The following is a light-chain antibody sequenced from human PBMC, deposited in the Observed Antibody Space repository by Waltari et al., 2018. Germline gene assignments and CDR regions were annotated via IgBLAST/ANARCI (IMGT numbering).Light chain of an antibody. J-gene: IGKJ4*01. Sequence: DIQMTQSPSTLSASVGDRVTITCRARQSISKLAWYQQKPGKVPNLLIYKAATLQSGVPSRFSGSGYGTEFTLTISSLQPDDFATYYCQQYNSYPLTFGGGTKVEIK. CDR1: QSISK. V-gene: IGKV1-5*03. CDR2: KAA. CDR3: QQYNSYPLT.